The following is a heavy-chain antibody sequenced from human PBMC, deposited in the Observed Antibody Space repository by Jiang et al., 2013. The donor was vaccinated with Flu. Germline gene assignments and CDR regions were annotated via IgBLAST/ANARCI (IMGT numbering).Heavy chain of an antibody. Sequence: YYADSVKGRFTISRDNSKNTLYLQMNSLRTEDTAVYYCARDSSFGSGSYYNVDYWGQGTLVTVSS. D-gene: IGHD3-10*01. CDR3: ARDSSFGSGSYYNVDY. J-gene: IGHJ4*02. V-gene: IGHV3-30*03.